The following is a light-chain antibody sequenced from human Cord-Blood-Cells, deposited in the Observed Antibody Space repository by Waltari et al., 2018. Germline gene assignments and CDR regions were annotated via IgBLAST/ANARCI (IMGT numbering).Light chain of an antibody. CDR2: AAS. CDR1: QSISSY. Sequence: DIQMTQSPSSLSASVGDRVTITYRASQSISSYLIWYQQKPGKAPKLMIYAASSLQSWVPSRFSGSGAGTDFTLTISSLQPEDFGTYYCQQRYSTPLTPGGGTKVEIK. J-gene: IGKJ4*01. CDR3: QQRYSTPLT. V-gene: IGKV1-39*01.